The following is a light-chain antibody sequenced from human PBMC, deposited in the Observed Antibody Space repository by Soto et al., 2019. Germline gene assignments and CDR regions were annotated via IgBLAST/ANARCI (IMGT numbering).Light chain of an antibody. V-gene: IGKV1-5*03. Sequence: DIRMTQSPSTLSASVGDRVTITCRASQSISSWLAWYQQKPGKAPKVLIYKASSLESGVPSRFSASGSGTEFTLTISSLQPDDFATYFCQQYNSYGLTFGVGTKVEIK. CDR2: KAS. CDR3: QQYNSYGLT. J-gene: IGKJ4*01. CDR1: QSISSW.